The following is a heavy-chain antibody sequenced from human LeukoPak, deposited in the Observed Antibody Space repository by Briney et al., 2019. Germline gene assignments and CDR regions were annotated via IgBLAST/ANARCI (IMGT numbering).Heavy chain of an antibody. Sequence: SETLSLTCTVSGGSISSSSYYWAWIRQPPGKGLEWIGSIYYSGNTYYNASLKSQVSISIDTSKNQFSLRLTSVTAADTAVYYCARQTGSGLFILPGGQGTLVTVSS. CDR2: IYYSGNT. V-gene: IGHV4-39*01. CDR3: ARQTGSGLFILP. J-gene: IGHJ4*02. D-gene: IGHD3/OR15-3a*01. CDR1: GGSISSSSYY.